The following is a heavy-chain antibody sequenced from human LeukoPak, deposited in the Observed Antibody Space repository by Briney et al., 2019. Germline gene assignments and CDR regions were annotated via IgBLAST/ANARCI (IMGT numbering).Heavy chain of an antibody. CDR3: TRHVPSSSTRYSFDY. D-gene: IGHD2-2*01. Sequence: GGSLRLSCAASGFTFSSYAMSWVRQAPGKGLEWVSAISGSGGSTYYADSVKGRFTISRDNSKNTLYLQMNSLKTEDTAVYYCTRHVPSSSTRYSFDYWGQGTLVTVSS. V-gene: IGHV3-23*01. CDR1: GFTFSSYA. CDR2: ISGSGGST. J-gene: IGHJ4*02.